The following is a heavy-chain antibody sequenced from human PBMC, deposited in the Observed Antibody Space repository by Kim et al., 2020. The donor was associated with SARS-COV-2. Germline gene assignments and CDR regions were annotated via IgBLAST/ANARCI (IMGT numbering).Heavy chain of an antibody. CDR1: GGSFSGYY. V-gene: IGHV4-34*01. D-gene: IGHD6-13*01. Sequence: SETLSLTCAVYGGSFSGYYWSWIRQPPGKGLEWIGEINHSGSTNYNPSLKSRVTISVDTSKNQFSLKLSSVTAAETAGYYCARGRDNSSWYGLTVSEYWG. CDR3: ARGRDNSSWYGLTVSEY. CDR2: INHSGST. J-gene: IGHJ4*01.